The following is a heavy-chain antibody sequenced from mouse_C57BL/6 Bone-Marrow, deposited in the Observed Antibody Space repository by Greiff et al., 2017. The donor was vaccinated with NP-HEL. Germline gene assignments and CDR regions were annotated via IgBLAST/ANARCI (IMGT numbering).Heavy chain of an antibody. CDR1: GYAFSSSW. J-gene: IGHJ2*01. Sequence: QVQLQQSGPELVKPGASVKISCKASGYAFSSSWMNWVKQRPGKGLEWIGDIYPGSGSTNYNEKFKSKATLTVDTSSSTAYMQLSSLTSEDSAVYYCARSYSNGGYWGQGTTLTVSS. CDR2: IYPGSGST. D-gene: IGHD2-5*01. V-gene: IGHV1-55*01. CDR3: ARSYSNGGY.